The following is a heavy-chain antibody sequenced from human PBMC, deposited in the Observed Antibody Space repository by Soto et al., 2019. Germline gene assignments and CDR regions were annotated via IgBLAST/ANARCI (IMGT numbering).Heavy chain of an antibody. CDR2: IKSKTDGGTT. CDR3: TTETRYFDWLSGYYYYYYMDV. V-gene: IGHV3-15*01. Sequence: GGSLRLSCAASGFTFSNAWMSWVRQAPGKGLEWVGRIKSKTDGGTTDYAAPGKGRFTISRDDSKNTMYMQMNSLKTEDTAVYYCTTETRYFDWLSGYYYYYYMDVWGKGTTVTVSS. J-gene: IGHJ6*03. CDR1: GFTFSNAW. D-gene: IGHD3-9*01.